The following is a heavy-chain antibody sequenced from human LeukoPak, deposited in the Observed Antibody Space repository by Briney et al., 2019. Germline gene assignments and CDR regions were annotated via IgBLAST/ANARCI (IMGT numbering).Heavy chain of an antibody. CDR1: GYTFTSYY. CDR3: ARATSSSGWYGN. V-gene: IGHV1-2*02. J-gene: IGHJ4*02. CDR2: INPNSGGT. D-gene: IGHD6-19*01. Sequence: ASVKVSCKASGYTFTSYYMHWVRQAPGQGLEWMGWINPNSGGTNYAQKFQGRVTMTRDTSNSKAYMELSRLRSDDTAVYYCARATSSSGWYGNWGQGTLVTVSS.